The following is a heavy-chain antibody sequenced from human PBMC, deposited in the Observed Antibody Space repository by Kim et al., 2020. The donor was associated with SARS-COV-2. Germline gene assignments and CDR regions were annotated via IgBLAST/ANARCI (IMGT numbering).Heavy chain of an antibody. D-gene: IGHD1-26*01. J-gene: IGHJ3*02. CDR1: GFTFSSYA. Sequence: GGSLRLSCAASGFTFSSYAMSWVRQAPGKGLEWVSAISGSGGSTYYADSVKGRFTISRDNSKNTLYLQMNSLRAEDTAVYYCAKRPVGATRRAFAFDIWGQGTMVTVSS. CDR3: AKRPVGATRRAFAFDI. V-gene: IGHV3-23*01. CDR2: ISGSGGST.